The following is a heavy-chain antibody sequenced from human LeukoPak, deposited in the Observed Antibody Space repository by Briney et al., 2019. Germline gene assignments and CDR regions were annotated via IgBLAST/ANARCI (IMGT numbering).Heavy chain of an antibody. Sequence: GGSLRLSCAASGFTFSSYWMSWVRQAPGKGLEWVANIKQDGSVEYYVASVKGRFTISRDNAKESLYLQMNSLRAEDTAVYYCARIGYSSSSFDFWGQGTLVTVSS. D-gene: IGHD6-6*01. CDR1: GFTFSSYW. J-gene: IGHJ4*02. CDR2: IKQDGSVE. CDR3: ARIGYSSSSFDF. V-gene: IGHV3-7*05.